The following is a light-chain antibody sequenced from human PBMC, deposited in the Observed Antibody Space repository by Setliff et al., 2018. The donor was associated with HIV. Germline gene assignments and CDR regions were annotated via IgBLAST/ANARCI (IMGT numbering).Light chain of an antibody. CDR1: SSDAGSFDL. Sequence: QSALTQPASVSGSPGQSITVSCTGNSSDAGSFDLVSWYQQSPGKAPRLLIFGDNRRPLGAHNRFSASKSGNTASLTISGLQAEDEADYYCCSNAGSGFSFGTGTKVTVL. CDR2: GDN. CDR3: CSNAGSGFS. J-gene: IGLJ1*01. V-gene: IGLV2-23*01.